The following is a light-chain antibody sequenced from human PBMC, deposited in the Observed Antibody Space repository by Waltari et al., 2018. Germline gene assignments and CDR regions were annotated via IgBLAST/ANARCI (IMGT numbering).Light chain of an antibody. J-gene: IGKJ1*01. CDR3: QQYNDFIWA. V-gene: IGKV1-5*03. CDR1: HSIRRW. CDR2: QAS. Sequence: DLQMTQSPSTLSASVGDRVTITCRTTHSIRRWLAWYQQKPGKAPKLLIHQASSLESGVPSRFSGSGSGTDFTLTINSLQPEDSATYYCQQYNDFIWAFGRGTKVEI.